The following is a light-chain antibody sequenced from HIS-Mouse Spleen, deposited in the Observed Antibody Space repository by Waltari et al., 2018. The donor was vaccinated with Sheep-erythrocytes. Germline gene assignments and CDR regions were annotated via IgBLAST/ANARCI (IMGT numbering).Light chain of an antibody. CDR1: KLGGKY. V-gene: IGLV3-1*01. J-gene: IGLJ2*01. Sequence: SYELTQPPSVSVSPGQTASITGAGEKLGGKYACWYQQKPGQTPLLVIYQDSKRPSGICERCSGSKAGNTATLTICGTQAMDEAEYYCQAWHSSTVVFGGGTKLTVL. CDR2: QDS. CDR3: QAWHSSTVV.